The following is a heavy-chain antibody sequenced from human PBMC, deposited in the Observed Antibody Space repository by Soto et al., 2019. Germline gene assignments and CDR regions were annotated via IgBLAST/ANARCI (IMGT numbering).Heavy chain of an antibody. CDR3: ARQPLFKHIMVVTAIPHFDY. V-gene: IGHV4-39*01. J-gene: IGHJ4*02. CDR2: IYYSGST. CDR1: GGSISSSSYY. Sequence: SETLSLTCTVSGGSISSSSYYWGWIRQPPGKGLEWIGSIYYSGSTYYNPSLKSRVTISVDTSKNQFSLKLSSVTAADTAVYYCARQPLFKHIMVVTAIPHFDYWGQGTLVTVSS. D-gene: IGHD2-21*02.